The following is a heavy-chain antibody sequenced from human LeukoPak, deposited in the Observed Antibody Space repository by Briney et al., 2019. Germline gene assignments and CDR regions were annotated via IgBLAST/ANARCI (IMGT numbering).Heavy chain of an antibody. Sequence: GASVKVSCKASGGTFSSYAISWVRQAPGQGLEWMGGIIPIFGTANYAQKFQGRVTITTDESTSTAYMELSSLRSEDTAVYYCARDSVVVPAAIPTALSYAFDIWGQGTMVTVSS. CDR3: ARDSVVVPAAIPTALSYAFDI. CDR2: IIPIFGTA. D-gene: IGHD2-2*02. J-gene: IGHJ3*02. V-gene: IGHV1-69*05. CDR1: GGTFSSYA.